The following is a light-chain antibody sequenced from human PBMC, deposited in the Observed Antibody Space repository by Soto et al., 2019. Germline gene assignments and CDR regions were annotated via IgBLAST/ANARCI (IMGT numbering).Light chain of an antibody. J-gene: IGKJ5*01. Sequence: MMMTQSPATLSVSPGARVPLSCRTSHSVNSHVAWYQQNPGQAPRLLLYGASTRATGIPVRFSGSGFGTEFTLTISSLQSEDFAVYYCQQYKNWPLFGQGTRLEIK. CDR2: GAS. CDR1: HSVNSH. CDR3: QQYKNWPL. V-gene: IGKV3-15*01.